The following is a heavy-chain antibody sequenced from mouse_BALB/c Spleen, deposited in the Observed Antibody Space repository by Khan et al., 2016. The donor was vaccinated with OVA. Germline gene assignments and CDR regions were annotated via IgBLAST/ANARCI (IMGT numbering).Heavy chain of an antibody. J-gene: IGHJ3*01. V-gene: IGHV3-8*02. CDR2: IISTGYT. D-gene: IGHD1-3*01. CDR3: ARSTDIYAFVY. Sequence: EVRLQESGPSLVKPSQTLSLTCSVTGDSITSGSWHWIRKFPENKLEYMGYIISTGYTYHHPSLHRLISITRHTAKNQYYLQMNSVTDEDTATYYCARSTDIYAFVYWGQGTLVTVSA. CDR1: GDSITSGS.